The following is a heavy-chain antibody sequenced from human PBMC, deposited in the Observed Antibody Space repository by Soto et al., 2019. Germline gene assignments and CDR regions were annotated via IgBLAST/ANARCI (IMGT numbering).Heavy chain of an antibody. Sequence: QVQLQESGPGLVKPSETLSLTCTVSGGSISSYYWSWIRQPPGKGLEWIGYIYYSGSTNYNPSLKSRVTISVDTSKNQFSLKLSSVTAADTAVYYGARVTAAGTVVYWGQGTLVTVSS. V-gene: IGHV4-59*01. J-gene: IGHJ4*02. D-gene: IGHD6-13*01. CDR1: GGSISSYY. CDR3: ARVTAAGTVVY. CDR2: IYYSGST.